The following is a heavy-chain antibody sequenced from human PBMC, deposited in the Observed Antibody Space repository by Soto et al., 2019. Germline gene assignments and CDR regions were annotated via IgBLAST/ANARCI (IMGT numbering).Heavy chain of an antibody. CDR3: AKDQWPRIVGATTFDY. D-gene: IGHD1-26*01. V-gene: IGHV3-11*01. CDR1: GFTFSDYY. J-gene: IGHJ4*02. Sequence: AGGSLRLSCAASGFTFSDYYMSWIRQAPGKGLEWVSYISSSGSTIYYADSVKGRFTISRDNAKNTLYLQMNSLRAEDTAVYYCAKDQWPRIVGATTFDYWGQGTLVTVSS. CDR2: ISSSGSTI.